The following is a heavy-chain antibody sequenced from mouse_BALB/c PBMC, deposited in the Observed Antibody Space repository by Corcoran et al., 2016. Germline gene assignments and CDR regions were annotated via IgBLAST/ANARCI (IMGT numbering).Heavy chain of an antibody. V-gene: IGHV1-18*01. CDR1: GYSFTGYT. J-gene: IGHJ3*01. CDR3: ARDYYGSRYVFAY. CDR2: INPYNGGT. D-gene: IGHD1-1*01. Sequence: EVQLQQSVPELVKPGASMSISCKASGYSFTGYTLIWVKQSHRKNLEWIGLINPYNGGTSYNQKFKGKSTLTVDKSSRTAYMELLSLTSEDSAVYYCARDYYGSRYVFAYWGQGTLVTVSA.